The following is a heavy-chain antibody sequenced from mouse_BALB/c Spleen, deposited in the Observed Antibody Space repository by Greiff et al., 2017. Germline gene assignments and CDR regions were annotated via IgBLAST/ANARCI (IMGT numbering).Heavy chain of an antibody. CDR2: IWAGGST. Sequence: QVQLQQSGPGLVAPSQSLSITCTVSGFSLTSYGVHWVRQPPGKGLEWLGVIWAGGSTNYNSALMSRLSISKDNSKSQVFLKMNSLQTDDTAMYFCARERGGGAWFAYWGQGTLVTVSA. V-gene: IGHV2-9*02. CDR1: GFSLTSYG. J-gene: IGHJ3*01. CDR3: ARERGGGAWFAY.